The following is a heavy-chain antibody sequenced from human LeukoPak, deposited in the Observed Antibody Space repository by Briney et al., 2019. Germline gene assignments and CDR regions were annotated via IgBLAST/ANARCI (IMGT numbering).Heavy chain of an antibody. Sequence: GRSLRLSCAASGFTFSSYAMHWVRQAPGKGLEWVAVISYDGSNKYYADSVKGRFTISRDNSKNTLYLQMNSLRAEDTAVYYCARDLAATYYDSSGPAVYWGQGTLVTVSS. CDR3: ARDLAATYYDSSGPAVY. CDR1: GFTFSSYA. J-gene: IGHJ4*02. V-gene: IGHV3-30-3*01. CDR2: ISYDGSNK. D-gene: IGHD3-22*01.